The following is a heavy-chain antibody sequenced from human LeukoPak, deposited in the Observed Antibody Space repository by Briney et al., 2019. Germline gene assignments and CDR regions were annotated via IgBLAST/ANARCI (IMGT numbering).Heavy chain of an antibody. V-gene: IGHV3-23*01. D-gene: IGHD3-3*01. CDR2: ISGSGGST. CDR1: GFTFTSYA. J-gene: IGHJ4*02. CDR3: ARAYDFPDY. Sequence: PGGSLRLSCAASGFTFTSYAMSWVRQAPGKGLEWVSVISGSGGSTYYADSVKGRFTISRDNSKNTLFLQMNSLRAEDTAVYYCARAYDFPDYWGQGTLVTVSS.